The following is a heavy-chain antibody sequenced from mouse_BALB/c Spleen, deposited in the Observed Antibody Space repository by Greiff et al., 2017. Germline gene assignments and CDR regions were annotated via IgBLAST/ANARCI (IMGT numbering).Heavy chain of an antibody. Sequence: EVQLQQSGPELVKPGASVKISCKASGYTFTDYNMHWVKQSHGKSLEWIGYIYPYNGGTGYNQKFKSKATLTVDNSSSTAYMELRSLTSEDSAVYYCARWDYDYFLAYWGQGTLVTVSA. CDR1: GYTFTDYN. CDR3: ARWDYDYFLAY. V-gene: IGHV1S29*02. CDR2: IYPYNGGT. D-gene: IGHD2-4*01. J-gene: IGHJ3*01.